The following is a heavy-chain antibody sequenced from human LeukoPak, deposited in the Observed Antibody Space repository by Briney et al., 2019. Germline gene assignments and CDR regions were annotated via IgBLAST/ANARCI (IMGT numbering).Heavy chain of an antibody. D-gene: IGHD5-12*01. J-gene: IGHJ4*02. Sequence: ASVKVSCKASGYTFTSYYMHWVRQAPGQGLEWMGIINPSGGSTSYAQKFQGRVTMTRDTSTSTAYMELSSLRSEDTAVYYCARAVATPLYFDYWGQGTLVTVSS. CDR1: GYTFTSYY. V-gene: IGHV1-46*03. CDR2: INPSGGST. CDR3: ARAVATPLYFDY.